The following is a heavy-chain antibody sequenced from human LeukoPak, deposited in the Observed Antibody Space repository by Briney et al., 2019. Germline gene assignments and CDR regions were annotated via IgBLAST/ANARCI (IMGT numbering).Heavy chain of an antibody. J-gene: IGHJ4*02. CDR2: ISYDGSNK. V-gene: IGHV3-30*18. Sequence: GGSLRLSCAASGFTFSSYGMHWVRQAPGKGLEWVAVISYDGSNKYYADSVKGRFTISRDNSKNTLYLQMNSLRAEDTAVYYCAKSRTVTGVFGYWGQGTLVTVSS. D-gene: IGHD4-17*01. CDR3: AKSRTVTGVFGY. CDR1: GFTFSSYG.